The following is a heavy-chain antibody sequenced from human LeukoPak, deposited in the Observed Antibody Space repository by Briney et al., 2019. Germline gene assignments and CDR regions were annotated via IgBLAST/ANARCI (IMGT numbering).Heavy chain of an antibody. V-gene: IGHV1-2*02. D-gene: IGHD6-19*01. CDR3: ARDSPQRVAGPYDAFDI. CDR2: INPNSGGT. Sequence: ASVKVSCKASGYTFTGYYMHWVRQAPGQGLEWMGWINPNSGGTNYAQKFQGRVTMTRDTSISTAYMELSRLRSDDTAVYYCARDSPQRVAGPYDAFDIWGQGTMVTVSS. J-gene: IGHJ3*02. CDR1: GYTFTGYY.